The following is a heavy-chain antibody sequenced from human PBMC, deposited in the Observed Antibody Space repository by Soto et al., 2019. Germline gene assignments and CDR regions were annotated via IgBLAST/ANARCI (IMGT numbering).Heavy chain of an antibody. CDR1: GFTFSSYG. Sequence: PGGSLRLSCAASGFTFSSYGMHWVRQAPGKGLEWVAVIWYDGSNKYYADSVKGRFTISRDNSKNTLYLQMNSLRAEDTAVYYCARDRNGCSGGSCYSVNYFDYWGQGTLVTVSS. D-gene: IGHD2-15*01. CDR3: ARDRNGCSGGSCYSVNYFDY. J-gene: IGHJ4*02. V-gene: IGHV3-33*01. CDR2: IWYDGSNK.